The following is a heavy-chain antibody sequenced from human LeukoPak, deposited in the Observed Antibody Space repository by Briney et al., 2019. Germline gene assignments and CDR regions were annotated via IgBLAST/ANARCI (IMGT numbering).Heavy chain of an antibody. Sequence: SETLSLTCAVYGGSFSGYYWSWVRQPPGKGLEWIGEINHSGSTNYNPSLKSRVTISVDTSKNQFSLRLSSVTAADTAVYYCARHDPIRSTSFLGVGFDYWGQGTLVTVSS. CDR1: GGSFSGYY. D-gene: IGHD6-6*01. CDR3: ARHDPIRSTSFLGVGFDY. J-gene: IGHJ4*02. CDR2: INHSGST. V-gene: IGHV4-34*01.